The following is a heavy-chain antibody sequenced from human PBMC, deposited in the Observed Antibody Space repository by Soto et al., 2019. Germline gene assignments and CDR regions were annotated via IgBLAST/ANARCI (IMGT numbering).Heavy chain of an antibody. J-gene: IGHJ5*02. CDR1: GYTFTGYY. V-gene: IGHV1-2*04. CDR3: ARGALRAVAGGGFDP. Sequence: ASVKVSCKASGYTFTGYYMHWVRQAPGQGLEWMGWINPNSGGTNYAQKFQGWVTMTRDTSISTAYMELSRLRSDDTAVYYCARGALRAVAGGGFDPWGQGTLVTVSS. D-gene: IGHD6-19*01. CDR2: INPNSGGT.